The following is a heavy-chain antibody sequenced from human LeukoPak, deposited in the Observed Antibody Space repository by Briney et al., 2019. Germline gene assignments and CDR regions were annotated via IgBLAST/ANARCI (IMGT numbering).Heavy chain of an antibody. D-gene: IGHD1-26*01. Sequence: SVTVSCKASGFTFTSSAMHWVRQARGRRRDWIGWIVVGSGNTNYAQKFQERVTITRDMSTSTAYMELSSLRSEDTAVYYCAADLGSGSYFGPFGYWGQGTLVTVSS. CDR1: GFTFTSSA. CDR3: AADLGSGSYFGPFGY. CDR2: IVVGSGNT. V-gene: IGHV1-58*02. J-gene: IGHJ4*02.